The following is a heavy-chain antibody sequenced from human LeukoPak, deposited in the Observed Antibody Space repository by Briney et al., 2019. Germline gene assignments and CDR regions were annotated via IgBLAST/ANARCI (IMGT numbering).Heavy chain of an antibody. Sequence: GGSPRLSCAASGFTFSSYAMSWVRQAPGKGLEWVSAISGSGGSTYYADSVKGRFTISRDNSKNTLYLQMNSLRAEDTAVYYCAKPLVWFGELRDYWGQGTLVAVSS. D-gene: IGHD3-10*01. J-gene: IGHJ4*02. CDR1: GFTFSSYA. V-gene: IGHV3-23*01. CDR3: AKPLVWFGELRDY. CDR2: ISGSGGST.